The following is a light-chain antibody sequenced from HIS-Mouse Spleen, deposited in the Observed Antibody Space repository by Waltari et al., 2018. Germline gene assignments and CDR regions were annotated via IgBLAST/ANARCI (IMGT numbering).Light chain of an antibody. CDR1: ALPKQY. Sequence: SYELTQPPSVSVSPGQTARITCSGDALPKQYASWYQQKSGQAPVLVIYEDSKRPSGIPGRFAGSSSGTMATLTISGAQVEDEADYYCYSTDSSGNHRVFGGGTKLTVL. V-gene: IGLV3-10*01. J-gene: IGLJ2*01. CDR3: YSTDSSGNHRV. CDR2: EDS.